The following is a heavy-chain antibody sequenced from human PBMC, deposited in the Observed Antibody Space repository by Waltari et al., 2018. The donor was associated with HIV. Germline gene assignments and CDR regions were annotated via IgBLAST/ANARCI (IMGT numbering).Heavy chain of an antibody. D-gene: IGHD6-13*01. CDR3: ARDEIVSSPHYYGLDV. CDR1: GAAIVSGGY. CDR2: ISTSGSV. J-gene: IGHJ6*02. V-gene: IGHV4-61*02. Sequence: VQLRESGPGLVRPSQTLSLTCTVSGAAIVSGGYNYNRVRQPAGKGLEGIGRISTSGSVNDNPSLKSRVTISIDTSKNRVSLKLNSVTAADTAVYYCARDEIVSSPHYYGLDVWGQGTTVIVSS.